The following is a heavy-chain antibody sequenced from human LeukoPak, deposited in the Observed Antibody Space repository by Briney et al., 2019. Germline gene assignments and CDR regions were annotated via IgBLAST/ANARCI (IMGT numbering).Heavy chain of an antibody. CDR1: GYTFTGYY. Sequence: ASVKVSCKASGYTFTGYYMHWVRQAPGQGLEWMGWINPNSGGTNYAQKFQGRVTMTRDTSISTAYIELSRLRSDDTAVDYCARAFWNYNYYYYMDVWVKGTTVTVSS. D-gene: IGHD1-1*01. CDR2: INPNSGGT. CDR3: ARAFWNYNYYYYMDV. J-gene: IGHJ6*03. V-gene: IGHV1-2*02.